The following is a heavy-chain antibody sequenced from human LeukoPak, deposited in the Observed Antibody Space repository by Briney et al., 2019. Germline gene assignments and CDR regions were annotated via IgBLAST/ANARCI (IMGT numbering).Heavy chain of an antibody. J-gene: IGHJ4*02. CDR3: ARGPPPRGGSGSYYPFDY. D-gene: IGHD3-10*01. CDR1: GGSFSGYY. CDR2: INHSGST. Sequence: SETLSLTCAVYGGSFSGYYWSWIRQPPVQGLEWIGEINHSGSTNYNPSLKSRVTISVDTSKNQFSLKLSSVTAADTAVYYCARGPPPRGGSGSYYPFDYWGQGTLVTVSS. V-gene: IGHV4-34*01.